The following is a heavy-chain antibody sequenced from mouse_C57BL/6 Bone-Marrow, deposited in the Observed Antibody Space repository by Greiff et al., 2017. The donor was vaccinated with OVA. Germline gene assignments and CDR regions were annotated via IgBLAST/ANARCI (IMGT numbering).Heavy chain of an antibody. V-gene: IGHV1-19*01. Sequence: VQLQQSGPVLVKPGASVKMSCKASGYTFTDYYMNWVKQSHGKSLEWIGVINPYNGGTSYNQKFKGKATLTVDKSSSTAYMELNSRTSEDSAVYYCAREEDWDLDYWGQGTTLTVSS. CDR1: GYTFTDYY. D-gene: IGHD4-1*01. J-gene: IGHJ2*01. CDR2: INPYNGGT. CDR3: AREEDWDLDY.